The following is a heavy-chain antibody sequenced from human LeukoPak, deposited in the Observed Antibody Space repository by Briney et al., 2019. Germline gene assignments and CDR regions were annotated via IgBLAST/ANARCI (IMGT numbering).Heavy chain of an antibody. J-gene: IGHJ4*02. V-gene: IGHV3-30*02. Sequence: GGSLRFSCAASGFTFSSYGMPWVRQAPGKGLKWVAFIRYDGSNKYYADSVKGRFTISRDNSKNTLYLQMNSLRAEDTAVYYCAKDGVWGSYRYGHYWGQGTLVTVSS. D-gene: IGHD3-16*02. CDR1: GFTFSSYG. CDR2: IRYDGSNK. CDR3: AKDGVWGSYRYGHY.